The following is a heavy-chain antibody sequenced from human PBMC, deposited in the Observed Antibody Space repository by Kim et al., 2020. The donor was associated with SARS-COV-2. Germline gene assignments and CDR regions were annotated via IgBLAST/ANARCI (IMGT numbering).Heavy chain of an antibody. V-gene: IGHV4-34*01. Sequence: KRRVTISVDTSKNQFSRKLSSVTAADTAVYYCARGRAYYYDSSGRYAFDIWGQGTMVTVSS. CDR3: ARGRAYYYDSSGRYAFDI. D-gene: IGHD3-22*01. J-gene: IGHJ3*02.